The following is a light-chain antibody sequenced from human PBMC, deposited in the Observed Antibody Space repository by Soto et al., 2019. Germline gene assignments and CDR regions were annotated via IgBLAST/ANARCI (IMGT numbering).Light chain of an antibody. CDR3: GSYANSYGGG. J-gene: IGLJ3*02. CDR2: EAT. V-gene: IGLV2-23*01. CDR1: SSDVGSNNL. Sequence: QSALSQPASVSGSPGQSITIPCTGSSSDVGSNNLVSWYQQHPGKAPKVMIYEATKRPSGVSNRFSGSKSGNTASLTISGLQAEDEADYYCGSYANSYGGGFGGGTKLTVL.